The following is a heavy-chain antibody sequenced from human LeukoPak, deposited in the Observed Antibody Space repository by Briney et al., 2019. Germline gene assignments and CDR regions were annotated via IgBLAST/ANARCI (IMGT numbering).Heavy chain of an antibody. Sequence: SETLSLTCTVSGGSFSSNSYYWGWIRQPPGKGLEWIGSMYYSGSTYYNPSLKSRVTISIDTSKNQFSLKLNSVTAADTAVYYCASEFSTWGQGTLVTVSS. CDR1: GGSFSSNSYY. CDR3: ASEFST. V-gene: IGHV4-39*07. CDR2: MYYSGST. J-gene: IGHJ5*02. D-gene: IGHD3-3*01.